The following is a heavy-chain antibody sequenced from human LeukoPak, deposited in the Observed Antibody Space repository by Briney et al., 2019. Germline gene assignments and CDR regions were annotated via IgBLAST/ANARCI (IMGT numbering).Heavy chain of an antibody. J-gene: IGHJ4*02. V-gene: IGHV3-30-3*01. CDR2: ISYDGSNK. Sequence: PGRSLRLSCAASGFTFSSYAMHWVRQAPGKGLEWVAVISYDGSNKYYADSVKGRFTISRDNSKNTLYVEMNTLRAEDTAVYYCVKWGDYDILTGYYVSDFWGQGTLVTVSS. CDR1: GFTFSSYA. CDR3: VKWGDYDILTGYYVSDF. D-gene: IGHD3-9*01.